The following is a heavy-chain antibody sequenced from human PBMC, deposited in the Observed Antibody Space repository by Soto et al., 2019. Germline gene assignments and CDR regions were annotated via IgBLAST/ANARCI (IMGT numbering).Heavy chain of an antibody. Sequence: SETLSLTCTVSGGSISSSSYYWGWIRQPPGKGLEWIGSIYYSGSTYYNPSLKSRVTISVDTSKNQFSLKLSSVTAADTAVYYCARQHYSYGIDYWGQGTLVTVS. V-gene: IGHV4-39*01. D-gene: IGHD5-18*01. CDR2: IYYSGST. CDR3: ARQHYSYGIDY. CDR1: GGSISSSSYY. J-gene: IGHJ4*02.